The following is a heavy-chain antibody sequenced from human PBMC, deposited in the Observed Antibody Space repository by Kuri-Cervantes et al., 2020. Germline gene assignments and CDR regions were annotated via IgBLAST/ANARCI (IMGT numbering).Heavy chain of an antibody. CDR1: GFTFSSYW. V-gene: IGHV3-7*03. D-gene: IGHD3-3*01. Sequence: GESLKISCAASGFTFSSYWMSWVRQAPGKGLEWVANIKQDGSEKYYVDSVKGRFTISRDNSKNTLYLEMISLRVDDTAVYYCARGLPYYDFWSGPNHFDPWGQGTLVTVSS. CDR3: ARGLPYYDFWSGPNHFDP. CDR2: IKQDGSEK. J-gene: IGHJ5*02.